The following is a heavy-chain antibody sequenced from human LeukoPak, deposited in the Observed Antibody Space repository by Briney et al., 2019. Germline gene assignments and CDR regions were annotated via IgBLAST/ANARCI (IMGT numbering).Heavy chain of an antibody. V-gene: IGHV3-21*01. J-gene: IGHJ6*03. D-gene: IGHD6-13*01. CDR3: ARISAAAGTFFVLDYYYMDV. CDR1: GFTFSSYS. CDR2: ISSSSSYI. Sequence: GGSLRLSCAASGFTFSSYSMNWVRQAPGKGLEWVSSISSSSSYIYYADSVKGRFTISRDNAKNSLYLQMNSLRAEDTAVYYCARISAAAGTFFVLDYYYMDVWGKGTTVTISS.